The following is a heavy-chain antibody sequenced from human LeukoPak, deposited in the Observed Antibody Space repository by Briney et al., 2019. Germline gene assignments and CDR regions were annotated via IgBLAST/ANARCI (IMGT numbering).Heavy chain of an antibody. D-gene: IGHD3-16*01. V-gene: IGHV5-51*01. CDR1: GYSFTSFW. Sequence: GESLKISCKGSGYSFTSFWIAWVRQMPGKGLEYMGIIYPTDSTTTYSPSFQGQVTMSVDKSINTAYLQWSSLNASDTAMYYCARRGGAADFDYWGQGTLVTVSS. J-gene: IGHJ4*02. CDR2: IYPTDSTT. CDR3: ARRGGAADFDY.